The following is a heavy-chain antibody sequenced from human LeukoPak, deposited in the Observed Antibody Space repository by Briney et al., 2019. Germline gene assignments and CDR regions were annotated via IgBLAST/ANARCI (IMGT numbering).Heavy chain of an antibody. D-gene: IGHD1-14*01. J-gene: IGHJ4*02. CDR2: IYSGGST. CDR3: ARDDTRRQTFDY. V-gene: IGHV3-66*02. CDR1: GFTVSSNY. Sequence: GGSLRLSCAASGFTVSSNYMSWVRQAPGKGLEWVSVIYSGGSTYYADSVKGRFTISRDNSKNTLYLQVNSLRAEDTAVYYCARDDTRRQTFDYWGQGTLVTVSS.